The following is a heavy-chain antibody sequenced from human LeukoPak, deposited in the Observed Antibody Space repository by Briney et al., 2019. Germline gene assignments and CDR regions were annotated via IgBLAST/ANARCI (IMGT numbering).Heavy chain of an antibody. V-gene: IGHV3-7*01. D-gene: IGHD3-22*01. J-gene: IGHJ4*02. CDR3: ARDGFDYYDSSGYYYSEVDY. CDR2: IKQDGSEK. CDR1: GFTFSSYG. Sequence: GGSLRLSCAASGFTFSSYGMHWVRQAPGKGLEWVANIKQDGSEKYYVDSVKGRFTISRDNAKNSLYLQMNSLRAEDTAVYYCARDGFDYYDSSGYYYSEVDYWGQGTLVTVSS.